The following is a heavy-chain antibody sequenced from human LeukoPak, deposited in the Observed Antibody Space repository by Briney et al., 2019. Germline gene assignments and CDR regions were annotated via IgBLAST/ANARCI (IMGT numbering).Heavy chain of an antibody. CDR1: GLTGSHNY. V-gene: IGHV3-53*01. Sequence: GGSLRLSCAASGLTGSHNYVSWVRQAPGKGLEWVSAIHTSGDTCYADSVKGRFTISRDNAMNSLYLQMDSLRVEDTAIYYCARSVPYGTTWYGRSDCWGQGTQVTVSS. D-gene: IGHD6-13*01. J-gene: IGHJ4*02. CDR3: ARSVPYGTTWYGRSDC. CDR2: IHTSGDT.